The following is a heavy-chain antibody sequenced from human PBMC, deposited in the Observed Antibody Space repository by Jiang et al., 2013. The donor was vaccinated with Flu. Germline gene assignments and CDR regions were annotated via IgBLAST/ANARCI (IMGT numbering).Heavy chain of an antibody. V-gene: IGHV4-34*01. D-gene: IGHD5-18*01. CDR2: INHSGST. CDR1: GGSFSGYY. J-gene: IGHJ4*02. Sequence: LLKPSETLSLTCAVYGGSFSGYYWSWIRQPPGKGLEWIGEINHSGSTNYNPSLKSRVTISVDTSKNQFSLKLSSVTAADTAVYYCARLPGYSYGRPIDYWGQGTLVTVSS. CDR3: ARLPGYSYGRPIDY.